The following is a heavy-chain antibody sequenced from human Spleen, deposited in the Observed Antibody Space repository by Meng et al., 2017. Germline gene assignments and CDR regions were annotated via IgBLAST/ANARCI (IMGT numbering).Heavy chain of an antibody. CDR2: INTDGSST. CDR1: GFTFSIYW. J-gene: IGHJ4*02. V-gene: IGHV3-74*02. CDR3: ARFTPFDY. Sequence: EVQLVESGGGLVQPGGSLRLSCTASGFTFSIYWMHWVRQAPGKGPVWVSRINTDGSSTDYADSVKGRFTISRDNAKNTLYLQMNSLRAEDTAMYYCARFTPFDYWGQGTLVTSPQ.